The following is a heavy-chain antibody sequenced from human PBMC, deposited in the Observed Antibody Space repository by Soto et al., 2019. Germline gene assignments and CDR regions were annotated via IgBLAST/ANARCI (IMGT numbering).Heavy chain of an antibody. CDR1: GYTFTSYG. Sequence: QVQLVQSGAEVKKPGASVKVSCKASGYTFTSYGISWVRQAPGQGLEWMGWISAYNGKTNYAQKLQGRVTMTTDTSTSTAYMELRSLRSDDTAVYDWSRGTMVRGATTSLVDYWGQGTLVTVSS. CDR3: SRGTMVRGATTSLVDY. V-gene: IGHV1-18*01. D-gene: IGHD3-10*01. J-gene: IGHJ4*02. CDR2: ISAYNGKT.